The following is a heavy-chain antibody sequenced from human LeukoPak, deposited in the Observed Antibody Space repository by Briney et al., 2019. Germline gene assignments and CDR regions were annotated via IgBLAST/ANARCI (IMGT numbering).Heavy chain of an antibody. V-gene: IGHV4-59*01. CDR1: GGSISSYY. D-gene: IGHD5-24*01. Sequence: SETLSLTCTVSGGSISSYYWSWIRQPPGKGLEWIGYIYYSGSTNYNPSLKSRVTISVDTSKNQFSLKLSSVTAADTAVYYCARVPWDGYRPVYFDYWGQGTLVTVSS. J-gene: IGHJ4*02. CDR3: ARVPWDGYRPVYFDY. CDR2: IYYSGST.